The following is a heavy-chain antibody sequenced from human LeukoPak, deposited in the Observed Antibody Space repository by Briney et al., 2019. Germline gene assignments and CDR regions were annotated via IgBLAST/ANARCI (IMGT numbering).Heavy chain of an antibody. D-gene: IGHD2-15*01. CDR3: ARLPVVAYRFDY. CDR1: GGSISSSSYY. V-gene: IGHV4-39*07. J-gene: IGHJ4*02. Sequence: PSETLSLTCTVSGGSISSSSYYWGWIRQPPGKGLEWIGSIYYSGSTFYNPSLKSRVTISVDTSKNQFSLKLSSVTAADTAVYYCARLPVVAYRFDYWGQGTLATVSS. CDR2: IYYSGST.